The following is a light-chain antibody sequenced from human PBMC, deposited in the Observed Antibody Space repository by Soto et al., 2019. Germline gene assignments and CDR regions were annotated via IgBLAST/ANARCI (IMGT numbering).Light chain of an antibody. V-gene: IGKV3-15*01. Sequence: EIVMTQSPATLSVSPGERATLSCRASQTVSVNLAWYQQKPGQAPRLLIYGTSTRATGIPARFSGSGSGTEFTLTISSLQSEDSAVYYCQQYDKWPPKTFGQGTKVDI. CDR1: QTVSVN. CDR3: QQYDKWPPKT. J-gene: IGKJ1*01. CDR2: GTS.